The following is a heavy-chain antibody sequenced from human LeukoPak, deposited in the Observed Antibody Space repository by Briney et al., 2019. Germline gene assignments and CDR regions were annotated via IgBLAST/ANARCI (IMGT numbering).Heavy chain of an antibody. V-gene: IGHV5-51*01. D-gene: IGHD2-2*01. J-gene: IGHJ4*02. CDR1: GYSFTSYW. CDR2: IYPGDSDT. Sequence: GESLKISCKGSGYSFTSYWIGWVRQMPGKGLEWMGIIYPGDSDTGYSPSFQGQVTISADKSISTAYLQWSSLKASDTAMYYCARLFGDIVVVPAAYYWGQGTLVTVSS. CDR3: ARLFGDIVVVPAAYY.